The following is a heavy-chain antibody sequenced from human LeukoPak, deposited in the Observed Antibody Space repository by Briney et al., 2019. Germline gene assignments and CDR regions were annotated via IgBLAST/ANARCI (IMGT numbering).Heavy chain of an antibody. D-gene: IGHD6-19*01. CDR3: AKAYSSGWYYFDY. Sequence: SQTLSLTCAISGDSFSSNSAAWNWIRQSPSRGLEWLGRTYYRSKWYNDYAVSVKSRITINPDTSKNQFSLQLNSMTPEDTAVYYCAKAYSSGWYYFDYWGQGTLVTVSS. CDR2: TYYRSKWYN. CDR1: GDSFSSNSAA. J-gene: IGHJ4*02. V-gene: IGHV6-1*01.